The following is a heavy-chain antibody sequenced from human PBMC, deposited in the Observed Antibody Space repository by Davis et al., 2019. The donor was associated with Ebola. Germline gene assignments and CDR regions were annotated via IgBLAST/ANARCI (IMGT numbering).Heavy chain of an antibody. CDR3: AKCGSTYQLLSRGYFDY. Sequence: SVKVSCKASGGTFSSYAISWVRQAPGQGLEWMGGIIPIFGTANYAQKFQGRVTITADESTSTAYMELSSLRSEDTAVYYCAKCGSTYQLLSRGYFDYWGQGTLVTVSS. D-gene: IGHD2-2*01. J-gene: IGHJ4*02. CDR2: IIPIFGTA. V-gene: IGHV1-69*13. CDR1: GGTFSSYA.